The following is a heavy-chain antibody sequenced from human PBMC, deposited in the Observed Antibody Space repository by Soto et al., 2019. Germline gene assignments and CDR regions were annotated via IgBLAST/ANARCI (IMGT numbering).Heavy chain of an antibody. Sequence: PSETLSLTCTVSGGSISSYYWSWIRQPPGQGLKWIGYFYYSGSTYYNPSLKSRVIISVDMSKNQFSLKLSSVTAADTAVYYCARGANGNYDSSGYYYPNFDYWGQGTLVTVSS. V-gene: IGHV4-59*08. CDR3: ARGANGNYDSSGYYYPNFDY. CDR2: FYYSGST. D-gene: IGHD3-22*01. J-gene: IGHJ4*02. CDR1: GGSISSYY.